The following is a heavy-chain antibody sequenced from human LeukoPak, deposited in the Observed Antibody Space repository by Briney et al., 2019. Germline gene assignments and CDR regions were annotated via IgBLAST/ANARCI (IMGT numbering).Heavy chain of an antibody. D-gene: IGHD6-19*01. CDR1: GYTFTSYG. J-gene: IGHJ4*02. V-gene: IGHV1-18*01. CDR3: ARDRISHSVAGPGGY. CDR2: ISAYNGNT. Sequence: GASVKVSCKASGYTFTSYGISWVRQAPGQGLEWMGWISAYNGNTNYAQKLQGRVTMTTDTSTSTVYMELSSLRSEDTAVYYCARDRISHSVAGPGGYWGQGTLVTVSS.